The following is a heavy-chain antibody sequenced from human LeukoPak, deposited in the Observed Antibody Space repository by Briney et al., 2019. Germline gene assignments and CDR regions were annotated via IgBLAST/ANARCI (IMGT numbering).Heavy chain of an antibody. V-gene: IGHV4-59*01. CDR3: ARAIVGATWLVAAFDI. D-gene: IGHD1-26*01. J-gene: IGHJ3*02. Sequence: LSETLSLTCTVSGGSISSYYWSWIRQPPGKGLEWIGYIYYSGSTNYNPSLKSRVTISVDTSKNQFSLKLSSVTAADTAVYYCARAIVGATWLVAAFDIWGQGTMVTVSS. CDR1: GGSISSYY. CDR2: IYYSGST.